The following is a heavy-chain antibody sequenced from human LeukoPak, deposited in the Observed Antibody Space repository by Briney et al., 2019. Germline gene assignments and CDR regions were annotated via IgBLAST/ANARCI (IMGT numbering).Heavy chain of an antibody. D-gene: IGHD3-3*01. CDR3: ARGRADFWSGYPNYYYYGMDV. CDR1: GGSFSGCY. V-gene: IGHV4-34*01. J-gene: IGHJ6*02. CDR2: INHSGST. Sequence: SETLSLTCAVYGGSFSGCYWSWIRQPPGKGLEWIGEINHSGSTNYNPSLKSRVTISVDTSKNQFSLKLSSVTAADTAVYYCARGRADFWSGYPNYYYYGMDVWGQGTTVTVSS.